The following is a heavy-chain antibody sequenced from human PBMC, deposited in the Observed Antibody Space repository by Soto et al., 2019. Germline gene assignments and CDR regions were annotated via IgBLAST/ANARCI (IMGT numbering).Heavy chain of an antibody. D-gene: IGHD5-12*01. V-gene: IGHV3-49*03. CDR1: GFTFEDYT. J-gene: IGHJ6*02. CDR2: IRSKVYGGTK. Sequence: GGSLRLSCTASGFTFEDYTMSWIRQAPGKGLEWVGFIRSKVYGGTKRYAASVEGRFTISRDDSRGIVYLQMNSLKIDDTAVYFCTIDSQWMPQAYGVDAWGQGTTVTVSS. CDR3: TIDSQWMPQAYGVDA.